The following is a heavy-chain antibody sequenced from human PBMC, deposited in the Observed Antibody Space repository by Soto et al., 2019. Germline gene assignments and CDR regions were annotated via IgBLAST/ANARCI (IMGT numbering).Heavy chain of an antibody. J-gene: IGHJ6*03. D-gene: IGHD2-8*02. CDR2: ISINNGNT. Sequence: QVQLVQSGPEVRQPGASVKVSCKASGYTFSNFGVAWVRQAPGKGLEWMAWISINNGNTNYAQRFQGRMTMTTDTSTSTAYMELRSLRSDDTAVYFCSRLQHWTGGVNYYNYMDVWGKGATVTVS. CDR1: GYTFSNFG. V-gene: IGHV1-18*01. CDR3: SRLQHWTGGVNYYNYMDV.